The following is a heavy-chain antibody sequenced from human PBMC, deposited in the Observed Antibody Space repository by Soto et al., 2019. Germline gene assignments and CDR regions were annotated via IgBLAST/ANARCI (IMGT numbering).Heavy chain of an antibody. CDR3: XXDXXXXXXXXXXXXXXXXXV. V-gene: IGHV3-30*18. CDR2: ISYDGSNK. CDR1: GFTFSSYG. J-gene: IGHJ6*02. Sequence: QVQLVESGGGVVQPGRSLRLSCAASGFTFSSYGMHWVRQAPGKGLEWVAVISYDGSNKYYADSVKGRFTISRDNSKNXLXLXMNSLRAEDTAVYYCXXDXXXXXXXXXXXXXXXXXVWGQGTTVTVSS.